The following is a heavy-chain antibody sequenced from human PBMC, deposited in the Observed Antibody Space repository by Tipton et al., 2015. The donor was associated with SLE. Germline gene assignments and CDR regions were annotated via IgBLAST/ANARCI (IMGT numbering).Heavy chain of an antibody. V-gene: IGHV4-61*02. CDR1: RGFSSSGGYY. J-gene: IGHJ1*01. D-gene: IGHD2-15*01. CDR3: ARHHRLVAAGTGHFHH. CDR2: IYTSGTS. Sequence: TLSLTCTVSRGFSSSGGYYWNWVRQTAGKGLEWIGRIYTSGTSNYNPSFKSRVTMSVDASKNQISLNLGSVTAADTAAYFCARHHRLVAAGTGHFHHWGQGTLVTVSS.